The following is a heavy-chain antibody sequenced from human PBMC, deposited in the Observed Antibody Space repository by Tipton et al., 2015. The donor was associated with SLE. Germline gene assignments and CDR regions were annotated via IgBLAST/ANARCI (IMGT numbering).Heavy chain of an antibody. Sequence: TLSLTCTVSGGSISTYYWSWIRQSPGKGLEWIGYIHKSGSTHYHPSLRGRVTISVDASKNQFSLELISVTAADTAVYYCARDARGGSNRYDYLDYWGRGILVTVS. J-gene: IGHJ4*02. D-gene: IGHD3-16*01. CDR1: GGSISTYY. V-gene: IGHV4-59*01. CDR3: ARDARGGSNRYDYLDY. CDR2: IHKSGST.